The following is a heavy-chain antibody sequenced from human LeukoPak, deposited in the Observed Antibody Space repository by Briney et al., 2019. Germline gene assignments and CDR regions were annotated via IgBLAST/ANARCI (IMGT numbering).Heavy chain of an antibody. CDR3: ARGRPYIRVSFGVAPATFDY. Sequence: PGGSLRLSCAASGFTFSSYAMHWVRQAPGKGLEWVAVTLYDGSNEYYGDSVKGRFTISRDNSKNTLYLQMNSLRPEDTATYYCARGRPYIRVSFGVAPATFDYWGQGTLVTVSS. CDR1: GFTFSSYA. V-gene: IGHV3-30-3*01. D-gene: IGHD3-3*01. J-gene: IGHJ4*02. CDR2: TLYDGSNE.